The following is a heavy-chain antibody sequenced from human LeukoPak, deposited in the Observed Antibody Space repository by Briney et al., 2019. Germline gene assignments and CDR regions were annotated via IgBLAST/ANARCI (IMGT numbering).Heavy chain of an antibody. J-gene: IGHJ4*02. CDR3: AGGYDFWSGYWSHSDY. V-gene: IGHV3-64*01. CDR1: GFTFSNYA. Sequence: GGSLRLSCAASGFTFSNYAMHWVRQAPGKGLEYVSAISSNGGSTYYANSVKGRFTVSRDNSKNTLYLHMGSLRAEDMAVYYCAGGYDFWSGYWSHSDYWGQGTLVTVSS. CDR2: ISSNGGST. D-gene: IGHD3-3*01.